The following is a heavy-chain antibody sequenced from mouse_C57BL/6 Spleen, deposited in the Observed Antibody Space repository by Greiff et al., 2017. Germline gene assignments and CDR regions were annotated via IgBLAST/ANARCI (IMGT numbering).Heavy chain of an antibody. CDR3: ARSRDSSGLAWFAY. J-gene: IGHJ3*01. Sequence: VQLQESGPGLVAPSQSLSITCTVSGFSLTSYAISWVRQPPGKGLEWLGVIWTGGGTNYNSALKSRLSISKDNSKSQVFLKMNSLQTDDTARYYCARSRDSSGLAWFAYWGQGTLVTVAA. CDR1: GFSLTSYA. V-gene: IGHV2-9-1*01. D-gene: IGHD3-2*02. CDR2: IWTGGGT.